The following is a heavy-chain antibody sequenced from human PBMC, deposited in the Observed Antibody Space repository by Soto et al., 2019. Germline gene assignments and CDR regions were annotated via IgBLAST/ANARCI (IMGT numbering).Heavy chain of an antibody. CDR2: IYYSGST. J-gene: IGHJ2*01. CDR3: ASDRVEVGKRYCSTGTAVRRNRSTDL. Sequence: LQTKGKGLEWIGYIYYSGSTNYNPSLKSRVTISVDTSKNQFSLKLSSVTAADTAVYYCASDRVEVGKRYCSTGTAVRRNRSTDL. V-gene: IGHV4-59*01. D-gene: IGHD3-9*01.